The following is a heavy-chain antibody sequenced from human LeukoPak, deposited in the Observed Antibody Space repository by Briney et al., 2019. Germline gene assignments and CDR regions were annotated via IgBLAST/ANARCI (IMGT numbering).Heavy chain of an antibody. D-gene: IGHD6-13*01. CDR1: GGSISGYY. CDR2: IYYSGST. J-gene: IGHJ4*02. CDR3: ARVTYSSSWYPDY. Sequence: PSETLSLTCTVSGGSISGYYWSWIRQPPGKGLEWIGNIYYSGSTNYDPSLKSRVTISVDTSKNQFSLKLSSVTAADTAVYYCARVTYSSSWYPDYWGQGTLVTVSS. V-gene: IGHV4-59*12.